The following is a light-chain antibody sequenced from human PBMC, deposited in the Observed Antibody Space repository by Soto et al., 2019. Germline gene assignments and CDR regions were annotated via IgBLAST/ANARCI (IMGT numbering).Light chain of an antibody. Sequence: QSVLTQPPSASGTPGQRVTISCSGSSSNIGSNTVNWYQHLPGTAPKLLIYSNSQRPSGVPDRFSGSKSSTSASLAISGLQSEDEADYYCAAWDDSLNGPLFGGGTKVTVL. J-gene: IGLJ2*01. CDR1: SSNIGSNT. CDR2: SNS. V-gene: IGLV1-44*01. CDR3: AAWDDSLNGPL.